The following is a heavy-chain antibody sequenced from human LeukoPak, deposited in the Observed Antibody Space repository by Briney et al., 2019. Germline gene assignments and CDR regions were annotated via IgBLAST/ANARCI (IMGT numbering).Heavy chain of an antibody. J-gene: IGHJ4*02. CDR3: ARGVQYCSGGSCYGDY. CDR2: ISAYNGNT. CDR1: GYTFTSYG. D-gene: IGHD2-15*01. Sequence: ASVRVSCKASGYTFTSYGISWVRQAPGQGLEWMGWISAYNGNTNYAQKLQGRVTMTTDTSTSTAYMELRSLRSDDTAVYYCARGVQYCSGGSCYGDYWGQGTLVTVSS. V-gene: IGHV1-18*01.